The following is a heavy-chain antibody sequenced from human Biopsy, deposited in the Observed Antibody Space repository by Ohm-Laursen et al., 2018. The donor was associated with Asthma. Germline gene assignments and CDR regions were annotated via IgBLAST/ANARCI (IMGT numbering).Heavy chain of an antibody. V-gene: IGHV3-30*18. D-gene: IGHD3-3*01. CDR3: AKERYYDFWSGYPI. CDR1: GFSFSNFA. CDR2: LSKDASTQ. Sequence: SLRLSCAASGFSFSNFAIHWVRQAPGKGLEWVGVLSKDASTQGYADSVKGRFTMARDSSKNTLYLQMNSLRAEDTAVYYCAKERYYDFWSGYPIWGQGTMVTVSS. J-gene: IGHJ3*02.